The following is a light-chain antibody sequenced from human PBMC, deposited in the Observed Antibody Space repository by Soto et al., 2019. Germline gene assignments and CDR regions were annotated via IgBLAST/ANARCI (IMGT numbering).Light chain of an antibody. CDR3: QQYGSSPKT. CDR2: ATS. CDR1: QTISSTY. V-gene: IGKV3-20*01. Sequence: EIVLTQSPGTLSLSPGDRATLSCRAGQTISSTYLAWYQQKPGQAPRLLIYATSTRATGIPDRFSGSGSGTDFTLTISRLEPEDFAVYYCQQYGSSPKTFGQGTKVDIK. J-gene: IGKJ1*01.